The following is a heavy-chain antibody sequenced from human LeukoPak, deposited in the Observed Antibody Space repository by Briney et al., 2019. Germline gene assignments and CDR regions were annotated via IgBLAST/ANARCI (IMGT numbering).Heavy chain of an antibody. CDR3: ARAIVLVVYAVRGAFDI. J-gene: IGHJ3*02. V-gene: IGHV1-2*02. CDR1: GYTFTSYD. CDR2: INPNSGGT. Sequence: GASVKVSCKASGYTFTSYDINWVRQAPGQGLEWMGWINPNSGGTNYAQKFQGRVTMTRDTSISTAYMELSRLRSDDTAVYYCARAIVLVVYAVRGAFDIWGQGTMVTVSS. D-gene: IGHD2-8*02.